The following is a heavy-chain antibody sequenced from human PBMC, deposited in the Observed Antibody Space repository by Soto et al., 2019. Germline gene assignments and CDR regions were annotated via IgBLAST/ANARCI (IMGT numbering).Heavy chain of an antibody. CDR3: ARALDCISTSCYGRPYYYYGMDV. J-gene: IGHJ6*02. CDR2: IWYDGSNK. V-gene: IGHV3-33*01. D-gene: IGHD2-2*01. Sequence: HPGGSLRLSCAASGFTFSSYGMHWVRQAPGKGLEWVAAIWYDGSNKYYADSVKGRFTISRDNSKNTLYLQMNSLRAEDTAVYYCARALDCISTSCYGRPYYYYGMDVWGQGTTVTVSS. CDR1: GFTFSSYG.